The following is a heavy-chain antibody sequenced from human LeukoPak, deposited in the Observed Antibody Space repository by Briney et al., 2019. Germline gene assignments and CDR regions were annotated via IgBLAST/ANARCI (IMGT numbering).Heavy chain of an antibody. Sequence: PGGSLRLSCAASGFTFRSFAVSWVRQAPGKGLEWVSVISGSGDSTYYADSVKGRFTISRDNSKNTLYLQMNSLRAEDTAVYYCARAQRGYSYGDAFDIWGQVTMVTVSS. CDR2: ISGSGDST. J-gene: IGHJ3*02. CDR1: GFTFRSFA. CDR3: ARAQRGYSYGDAFDI. D-gene: IGHD5-18*01. V-gene: IGHV3-23*01.